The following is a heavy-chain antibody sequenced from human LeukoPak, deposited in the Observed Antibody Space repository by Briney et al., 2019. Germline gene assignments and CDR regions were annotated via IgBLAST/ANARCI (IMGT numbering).Heavy chain of an antibody. D-gene: IGHD3/OR15-3a*01. J-gene: IGHJ4*02. CDR2: IKSKTDGGTT. CDR3: ARTGLGLYSFDY. CDR1: GFTFSNAW. V-gene: IGHV3-15*01. Sequence: GGSLRLSCAASGFTFSNAWMTWVRQAPGKGLEWVGRIKSKTDGGTTDYAAPVKGRFPTSRHDSTNTLSLQMNSLRLEDTAVYYCARTGLGLYSFDYWGQGTLVTVSS.